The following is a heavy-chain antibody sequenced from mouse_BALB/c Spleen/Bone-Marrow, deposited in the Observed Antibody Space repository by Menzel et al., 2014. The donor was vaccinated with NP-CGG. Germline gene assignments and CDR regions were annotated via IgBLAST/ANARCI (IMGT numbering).Heavy chain of an antibody. CDR3: ARLGYYGGFAY. CDR1: GFDFSRYW. V-gene: IGHV4-1*02. J-gene: IGHJ3*01. CDR2: INPDSSTI. D-gene: IGHD1-1*01. Sequence: EVKLMESGGGLVQPGGSLKLSCAASGFDFSRYWMSWVRQAPGKGLEWIGEINPDSSTINYTPSLKDKFIISRDNAKNKMYLQMSKGRSEDTTVYYCARLGYYGGFAYWGQGTLVTVSA.